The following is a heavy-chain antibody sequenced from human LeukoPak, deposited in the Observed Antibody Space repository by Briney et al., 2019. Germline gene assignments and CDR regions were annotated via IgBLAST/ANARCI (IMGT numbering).Heavy chain of an antibody. CDR2: INHSGST. Sequence: SETLSLTCAVYGGSFSGYYWSWIRQPPGKGLEWIGEINHSGSTNYNPSLKSRVTISVDTSKNQFSLKLSSVTAADTAVYYCARETHTTVRGVNIEDWFDPWGQGTLVTVSS. D-gene: IGHD3-10*01. V-gene: IGHV4-34*01. J-gene: IGHJ5*02. CDR1: GGSFSGYY. CDR3: ARETHTTVRGVNIEDWFDP.